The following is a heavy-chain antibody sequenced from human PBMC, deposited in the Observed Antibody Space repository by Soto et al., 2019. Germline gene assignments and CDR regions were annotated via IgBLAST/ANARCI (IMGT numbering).Heavy chain of an antibody. CDR3: WCHGGYSNGYPNWFDP. CDR1: GRSISSYY. CDR2: IYYSGST. D-gene: IGHD5-18*01. Sequence: PSETLSLTCPLSGRSISSYYWSWIRQPPGKGLEWIGYIYYSGSTNYNPSLKSRVTISVDTSKNQFSLKLSSVTAADPAVYYCWCHGGYSNGYPNWFDPWGQGTLVTVSS. J-gene: IGHJ5*02. V-gene: IGHV4-59*01.